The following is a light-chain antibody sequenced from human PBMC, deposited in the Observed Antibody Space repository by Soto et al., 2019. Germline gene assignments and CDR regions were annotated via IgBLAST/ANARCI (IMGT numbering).Light chain of an antibody. CDR2: DVT. Sequence: QSALTQPASVSGSPGQSITISCTGTSTDVGRYNYVSWYQQHPGKAPKLMIYDVTSRPSGVSNRFSGSKSGDTASLIISGLQPEDEADYYCLSFTTSDTYVFGTGTKVTVL. J-gene: IGLJ1*01. V-gene: IGLV2-14*01. CDR3: LSFTTSDTYV. CDR1: STDVGRYNY.